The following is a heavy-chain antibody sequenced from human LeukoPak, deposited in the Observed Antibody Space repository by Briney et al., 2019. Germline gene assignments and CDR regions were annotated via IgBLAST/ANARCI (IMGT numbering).Heavy chain of an antibody. CDR2: IKQDGSEK. J-gene: IGHJ6*02. CDR3: AREGVDTAYYYYYGMDV. D-gene: IGHD5-18*01. V-gene: IGHV3-7*03. Sequence: PGGSLRLSCVASGFTFSSYWMRWVRQAPGKGLEWVANIKQDGSEKYYVDSVKGRFTISRDNAKNSLYLQMNSLRAEDTAVYYCAREGVDTAYYYYYGMDVWGQGTTVTVSS. CDR1: GFTFSSYW.